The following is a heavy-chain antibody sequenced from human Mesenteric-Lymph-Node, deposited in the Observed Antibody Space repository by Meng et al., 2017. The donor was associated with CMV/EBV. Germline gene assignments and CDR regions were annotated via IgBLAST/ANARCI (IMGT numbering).Heavy chain of an antibody. J-gene: IGHJ5*02. CDR1: GFTFNDHG. D-gene: IGHD6-6*01. CDR2: IWYDGSNV. CDR3: ARAFSSSPGQNWFDP. V-gene: IGHV3-33*01. Sequence: GESLKISCAASGFTFNDHGMHWVRQAPGKGPEWVAVIWYDGSNVHYADSVKGRFTISRDNAKNSLYLQMNSLRAEDTAVYYCARAFSSSPGQNWFDPWGQGTLVTVSS.